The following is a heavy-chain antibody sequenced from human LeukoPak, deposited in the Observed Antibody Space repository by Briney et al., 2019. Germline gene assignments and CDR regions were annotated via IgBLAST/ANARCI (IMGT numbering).Heavy chain of an antibody. J-gene: IGHJ6*03. D-gene: IGHD4-17*01. CDR2: IYYSGST. V-gene: IGHV4-39*01. Sequence: PSETLSLTCTVSGGSISSSSYYWGWIRQPPGKGLEWIGSIYYSGSTYYNPSLKSRVTISVDTSKNQFSLKLSSVTAADTAVYYCARNDYGDYVRYYYYMDVWGKGTTVTVSS. CDR3: ARNDYGDYVRYYYYMDV. CDR1: GGSISSSSYY.